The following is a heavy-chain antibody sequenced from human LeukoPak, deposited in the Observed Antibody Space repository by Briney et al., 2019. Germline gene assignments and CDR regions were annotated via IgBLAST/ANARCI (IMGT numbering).Heavy chain of an antibody. J-gene: IGHJ6*03. Sequence: SVKVSCKASGGTFSSYAISWVRQAPGQGLEWMGRIIPIFGTANYAQKFQGRVTITTDESTSTAYMELSSLRSEDTAVYYCARDGYNTRRNYYYYYMDVWGKGTTVTVSS. D-gene: IGHD5-24*01. CDR2: IIPIFGTA. V-gene: IGHV1-69*05. CDR1: GGTFSSYA. CDR3: ARDGYNTRRNYYYYYMDV.